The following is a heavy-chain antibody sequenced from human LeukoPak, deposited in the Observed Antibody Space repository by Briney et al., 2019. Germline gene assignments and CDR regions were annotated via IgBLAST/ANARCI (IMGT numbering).Heavy chain of an antibody. CDR1: GFTFSSYW. Sequence: GGSLRLSCAASGFTFSSYWMSWVRQAPGKGLEWVSYISSSSSTIYYADSVKGRFTISRDNAKNSLYLQMNSLRAEDTAVYYCAKEGYYDSSGYYFENQIFDYWGQGTLVTVSS. CDR3: AKEGYYDSSGYYFENQIFDY. D-gene: IGHD3-22*01. V-gene: IGHV3-48*01. CDR2: ISSSSSTI. J-gene: IGHJ4*02.